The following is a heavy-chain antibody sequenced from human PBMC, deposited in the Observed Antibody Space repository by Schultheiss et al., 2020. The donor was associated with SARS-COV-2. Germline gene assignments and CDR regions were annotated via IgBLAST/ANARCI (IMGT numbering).Heavy chain of an antibody. CDR3: ARAQGTNRITIFGVVILDPYGMDV. Sequence: SETLSLTCAVYGGSFSGYYWSWIRQPPGKGLEWIGEINHSGSTNYNPSLKSRVTISVDTSKNQFSLKLSSVTAADTAVYYCARAQGTNRITIFGVVILDPYGMDVWGQGTTVTVSS. D-gene: IGHD3-3*01. CDR2: INHSGST. J-gene: IGHJ6*02. V-gene: IGHV4-34*01. CDR1: GGSFSGYY.